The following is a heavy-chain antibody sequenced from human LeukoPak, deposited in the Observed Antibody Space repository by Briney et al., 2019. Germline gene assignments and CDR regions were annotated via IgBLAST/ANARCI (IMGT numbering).Heavy chain of an antibody. V-gene: IGHV4-34*01. D-gene: IGHD2-2*02. CDR1: GGSFSGYY. CDR2: INHSGST. CDR3: ARGAGYCSSTSCYIDY. Sequence: SETLSLTCAVYGGSFSGYYWSWIRQPPGKGLEWIGEINHSGSTNYNPSLKSRVTISVDTSKNQFSLKLSSVTAADTAVYYCARGAGYCSSTSCYIDYWGQGTLVTVSS. J-gene: IGHJ4*02.